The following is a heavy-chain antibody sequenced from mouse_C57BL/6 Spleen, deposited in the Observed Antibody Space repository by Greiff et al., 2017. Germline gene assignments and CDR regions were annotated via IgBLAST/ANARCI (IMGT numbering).Heavy chain of an antibody. CDR2: IDPSDSYT. Sequence: VQLQQPGAELVKPGASVKLSCKASGYTFTSYWMQWVKQRPGQGLEWIGEIDPSDSYTNYNQKFKGKATLTVDTSSSTAYMQLSSLTSEDSAVYYCAREYCGSSEWYFDVWGTGTTVTVSS. D-gene: IGHD1-1*01. CDR3: AREYCGSSEWYFDV. CDR1: GYTFTSYW. V-gene: IGHV1-50*01. J-gene: IGHJ1*03.